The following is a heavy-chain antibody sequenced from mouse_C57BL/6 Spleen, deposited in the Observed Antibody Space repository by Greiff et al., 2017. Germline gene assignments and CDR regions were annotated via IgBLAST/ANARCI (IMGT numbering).Heavy chain of an antibody. CDR1: GYAFSSSW. CDR3: ARIYYDYDGAWFAY. D-gene: IGHD2-4*01. CDR2: IYPGDGDT. Sequence: VQLQQSGPELVKPGASVKISCKASGYAFSSSWMNWVKQRPGKGLEWIGRIYPGDGDTNYNGKFKGKATLTADKSSSTAYMQLSSLTSEDSAVYFCARIYYDYDGAWFAYWGQGTLVTVSA. J-gene: IGHJ3*01. V-gene: IGHV1-82*01.